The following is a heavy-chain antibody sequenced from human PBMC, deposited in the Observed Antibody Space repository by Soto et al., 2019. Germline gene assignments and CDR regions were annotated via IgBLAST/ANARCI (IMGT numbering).Heavy chain of an antibody. J-gene: IGHJ6*02. CDR2: IDWDDDK. CDR3: ARTNPNHSGSYYYYGMDV. Sequence: SGPTLVNPTQTLTLTCTFSGFSLSTSGMCVSWIRQPPGKALEWLALIDWDDDKYYSTSLKARLTISKDTSKNQVVLTMTNMDPVDTATYYCARTNPNHSGSYYYYGMDVWGQGTTVTVSS. D-gene: IGHD1-26*01. V-gene: IGHV2-70*01. CDR1: GFSLSTSGMC.